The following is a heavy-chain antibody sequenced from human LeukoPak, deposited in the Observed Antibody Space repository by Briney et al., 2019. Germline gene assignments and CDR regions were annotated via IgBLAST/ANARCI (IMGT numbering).Heavy chain of an antibody. V-gene: IGHV1-2*04. Sequence: ASVKVSCKASGYTFTSYYMHWVRQAPGQGLEWMGWINPNSGGTSYAQKFQGWVTMTRDTSISTVYMELSRLRFDDTAVYYCARSFCSGGSCYYYYGMDVWGQGTTVTVSS. CDR2: INPNSGGT. J-gene: IGHJ6*02. CDR3: ARSFCSGGSCYYYYGMDV. CDR1: GYTFTSYY. D-gene: IGHD2-15*01.